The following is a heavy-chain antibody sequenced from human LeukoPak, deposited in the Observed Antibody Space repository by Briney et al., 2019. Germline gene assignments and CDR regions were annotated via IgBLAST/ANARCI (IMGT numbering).Heavy chain of an antibody. D-gene: IGHD1-26*01. Sequence: LRLASAASALTLTNHSTSCDSHAPRKGLEWVSSISISGGSTYYADSVKGRFTISRDNSKSTMYLQVNSQRAEDTAVYFCAKGGSGNYPGRGYFDYWGQGTLVTVSS. CDR2: ISISGGST. CDR3: AKGGSGNYPGRGYFDY. J-gene: IGHJ4*02. V-gene: IGHV3-23*01. CDR1: ALTLTNHS.